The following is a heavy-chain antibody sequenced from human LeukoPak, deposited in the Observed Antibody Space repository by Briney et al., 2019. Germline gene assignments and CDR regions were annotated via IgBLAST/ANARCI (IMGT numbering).Heavy chain of an antibody. CDR1: GFSFSSYG. D-gene: IGHD3-9*01. V-gene: IGHV3-30*02. Sequence: GGSLRLSCAASGFSFSSYGMHWVRQAPGKGLEWVAFIRYDGSNKYYADSVKGRFTISRDNSKNTLYLQMNSLRAEDTAVYYCAKDSHDILTGYYIFDYWGQGTLVTVSS. J-gene: IGHJ4*02. CDR3: AKDSHDILTGYYIFDY. CDR2: IRYDGSNK.